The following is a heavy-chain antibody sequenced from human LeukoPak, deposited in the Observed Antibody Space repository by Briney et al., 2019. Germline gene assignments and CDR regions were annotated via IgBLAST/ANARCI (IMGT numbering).Heavy chain of an antibody. CDR3: ARLGSTFDI. V-gene: IGHV4-59*08. Sequence: SETLSLTCTVSGGSISSYYWTWIRQPPGKGLEWIGYIFYSGGSNYNPSLKSRVTISVDTAKNHFSLKLSSVTAADTAVYYCARLGSTFDIWGQGTMDTVSS. J-gene: IGHJ3*02. CDR1: GGSISSYY. D-gene: IGHD2-2*01. CDR2: IFYSGGS.